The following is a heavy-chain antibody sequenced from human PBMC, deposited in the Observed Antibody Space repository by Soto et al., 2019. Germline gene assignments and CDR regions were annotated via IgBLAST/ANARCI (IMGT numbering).Heavy chain of an antibody. CDR3: ARDLIPYYPRGEAFDI. CDR1: GYTFTYYH. CDR2: ISAYNGNT. J-gene: IGHJ3*02. Sequence: ASVKVSCKASGYTFTYYHVHWVRQAPGQGLEWMGWISAYNGNTNYEQKFQGRVTMTTDTSTSTAYMELRSLRSDDTAVYYCARDLIPYYPRGEAFDIWGQGTMVTVSS. V-gene: IGHV1-18*04. D-gene: IGHD3-16*01.